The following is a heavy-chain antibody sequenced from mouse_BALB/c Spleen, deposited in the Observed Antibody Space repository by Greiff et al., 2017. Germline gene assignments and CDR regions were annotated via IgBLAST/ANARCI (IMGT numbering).Heavy chain of an antibody. CDR3: ARYDYVYAMDY. D-gene: IGHD2-4*01. Sequence: EVQLQQTGPELVKPGASVKISCKASGYSFTDYIMLWVKQSHGKSLEWIGNINPYYGSTSYNLKFKGKATLTVDKSSSTAYMQLNSLTSEDSAVYYCARYDYVYAMDYWGQGTSVTVSS. V-gene: IGHV1-39*01. CDR1: GYSFTDYI. CDR2: INPYYGST. J-gene: IGHJ4*01.